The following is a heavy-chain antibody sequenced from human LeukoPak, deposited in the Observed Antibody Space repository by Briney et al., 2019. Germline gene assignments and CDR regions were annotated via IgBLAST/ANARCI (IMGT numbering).Heavy chain of an antibody. J-gene: IGHJ4*02. V-gene: IGHV3-23*01. CDR2: ISGSGGST. Sequence: QAGGSLRLSCAASGFTFSSYAMSWVRQAPGKGLEWVSAISGSGGSTYYADSVKGRFTISRDNSKNTLYLQMNSLRAEDTAVYYCAKEYSSGWYASNYFDYWGQGTLVTVSS. CDR3: AKEYSSGWYASNYFDY. D-gene: IGHD6-19*01. CDR1: GFTFSSYA.